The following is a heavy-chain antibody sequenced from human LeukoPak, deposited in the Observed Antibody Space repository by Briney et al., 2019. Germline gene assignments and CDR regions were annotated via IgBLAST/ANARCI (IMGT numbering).Heavy chain of an antibody. J-gene: IGHJ4*02. Sequence: PGGSLRLSCAASGFTFSSYAMNWVRNAPGKGLEWVSAISGSGGSIYYADSVKGRFTISRDNSKNTLYLQMNSLRAEDTAVYYCAKDSPYRSGWHYYFDYWGQGTLVTVSS. V-gene: IGHV3-23*01. CDR1: GFTFSSYA. CDR3: AKDSPYRSGWHYYFDY. CDR2: ISGSGGSI. D-gene: IGHD6-19*01.